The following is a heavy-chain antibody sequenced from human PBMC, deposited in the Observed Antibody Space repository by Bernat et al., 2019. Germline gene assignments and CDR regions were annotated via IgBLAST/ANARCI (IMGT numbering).Heavy chain of an antibody. D-gene: IGHD5-18*01. CDR2: ISYDGSNK. Sequence: QVQLVESGGGVVQPGRSLRLSCAASGFTFSSYAMHWVRQAPGKWLEWVAVISYDGSNKYYADSVKGRFTISRDNSKNTLYLQMNSLRAEDTAVYYCARGRAIQLWYDAFDIWGQGTMVTVSS. CDR3: ARGRAIQLWYDAFDI. V-gene: IGHV3-30*01. J-gene: IGHJ3*02. CDR1: GFTFSSYA.